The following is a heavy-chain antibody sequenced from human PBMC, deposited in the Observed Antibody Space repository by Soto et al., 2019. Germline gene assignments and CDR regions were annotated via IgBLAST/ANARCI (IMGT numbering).Heavy chain of an antibody. V-gene: IGHV4-39*01. CDR3: ARHGGGSAYYDFWSGYYTADGMGV. CDR2: IYYSGST. CDR1: GGSISSSSYY. J-gene: IGHJ6*02. D-gene: IGHD3-3*01. Sequence: ASETLSLTCTVSGGSISSSSYYWGWIRQPPGKGLEWIGSIYYSGSTYYNPSLKSRVTISVDTSKNQFSLKLSSVTAADTAVYYCARHGGGSAYYDFWSGYYTADGMGVWGQGTTVTV.